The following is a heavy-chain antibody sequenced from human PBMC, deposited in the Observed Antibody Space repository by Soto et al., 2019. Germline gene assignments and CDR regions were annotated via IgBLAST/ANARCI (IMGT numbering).Heavy chain of an antibody. CDR1: GFTFSSYA. CDR2: ISYDGSNK. Sequence: QVQLVESGGGVVQPGRSLSLSCAASGFTFSSYAMHWVRQAPGKGLEWVAGISYDGSNKYYADSVKGRFTISRDNSKNTVYLQTNRLSAEDTAVYYCARYARQAMVGNYFDYWGQGTLVTVSS. J-gene: IGHJ4*02. D-gene: IGHD5-18*01. V-gene: IGHV3-30-3*01. CDR3: ARYARQAMVGNYFDY.